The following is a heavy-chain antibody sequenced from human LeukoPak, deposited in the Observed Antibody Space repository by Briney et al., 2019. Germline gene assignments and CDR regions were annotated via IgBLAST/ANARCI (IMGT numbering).Heavy chain of an antibody. CDR3: ARGPYYYDSSGYSPYYFDY. J-gene: IGHJ4*02. CDR2: IYNSGST. CDR1: GGSISSGGYS. D-gene: IGHD3-22*01. Sequence: PSQTLSLTCAVSGGSISSGGYSWSWIRQPPGKGLEWIGYIYNSGSTYYNPSLKSRVTTSVDRSKNQFSLKLSSVTAADTAVYYCARGPYYYDSSGYSPYYFDYWGQGTLVTVSS. V-gene: IGHV4-30-2*01.